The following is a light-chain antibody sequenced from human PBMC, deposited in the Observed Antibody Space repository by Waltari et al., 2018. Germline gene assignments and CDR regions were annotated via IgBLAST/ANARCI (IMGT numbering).Light chain of an antibody. V-gene: IGLV2-23*02. J-gene: IGLJ1*01. CDR3: CSYAGSKTYV. CDR2: DVN. Sequence: QSALTQPASVSGSPGQSISLSCSGTNSDIGNFNLVSWYQRHPDKAPKLIIYDVNKMPAEVSHRFSGSKSCNTASLTISGLQAEDEADYYCCSYAGSKTYVFGPGTKVTVL. CDR1: NSDIGNFNL.